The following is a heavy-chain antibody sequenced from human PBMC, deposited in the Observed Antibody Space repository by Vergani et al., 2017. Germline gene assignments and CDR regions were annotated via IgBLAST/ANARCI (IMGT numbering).Heavy chain of an antibody. D-gene: IGHD7-27*01. CDR1: GFTFSNYG. Sequence: QVQLVESGGGVVQPWGSLRLSCAASGFTFSNYGMHWVRQAPGKGLEWVAFIRYDGSNEYYADSVKGRVTISRDNSKNTLYLQMNSLGAEDTAVYYCAKDLGRESYFDYWGQGTLVTVSS. V-gene: IGHV3-30*02. J-gene: IGHJ4*02. CDR3: AKDLGRESYFDY. CDR2: IRYDGSNE.